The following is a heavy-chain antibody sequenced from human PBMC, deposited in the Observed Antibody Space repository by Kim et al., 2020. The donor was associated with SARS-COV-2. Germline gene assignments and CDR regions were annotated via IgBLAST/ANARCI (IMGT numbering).Heavy chain of an antibody. CDR2: ISSSSSYI. CDR1: GFTFSSYS. D-gene: IGHD2-2*01. J-gene: IGHJ4*02. V-gene: IGHV3-21*01. Sequence: GGSLRLSCAASGFTFSSYSMNWVRQAPGKGLEWVSSISSSSSYIYYADSVKGRFTISRDNAKNSLYLQMNSLRAEDTAVYYCARDLFSCSSTSCLDYDSSGYRDYWGQGTLVTVSS. CDR3: ARDLFSCSSTSCLDYDSSGYRDY.